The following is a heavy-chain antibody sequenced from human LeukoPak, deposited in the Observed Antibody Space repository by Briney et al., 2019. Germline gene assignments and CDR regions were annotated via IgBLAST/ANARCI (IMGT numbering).Heavy chain of an antibody. CDR1: GYTFTDYY. CDR3: ARKDGGRDGMDV. D-gene: IGHD2-15*01. CDR2: LNPNTLVT. V-gene: IGHV1-2*02. J-gene: IGHJ6*02. Sequence: GASVKVSCRASGYTFTDYYMHWVRQAPGQGLEWMGWLNPNTLVTNYAQHFQGRVFMTWDTSISTGYMDLHSLTSDDTAVYYCARKDGGRDGMDVWGQGTTVTVSS.